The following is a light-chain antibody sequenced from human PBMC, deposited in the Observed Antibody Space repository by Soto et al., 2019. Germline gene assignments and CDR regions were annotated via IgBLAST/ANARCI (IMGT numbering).Light chain of an antibody. Sequence: QSVLTQPRSVSASPGQSVAISCTVTSSDVGGYDYVSWYQQHPGKAPKLMIYDVHKRPSGVPDRFSGSKSGNTASLTISGLQAEDEADYYCCSFAGDPYVFGTGTKVTVL. CDR2: DVH. V-gene: IGLV2-11*01. CDR1: SSDVGGYDY. CDR3: CSFAGDPYV. J-gene: IGLJ1*01.